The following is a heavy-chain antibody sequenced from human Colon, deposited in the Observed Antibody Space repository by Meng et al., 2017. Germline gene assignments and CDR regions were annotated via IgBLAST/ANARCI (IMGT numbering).Heavy chain of an antibody. CDR1: GFTVSSHA. V-gene: IGHV3-23*01. J-gene: IGHJ5*02. D-gene: IGHD2-15*01. Sequence: GESLKISCAASGFTVSSHAMSWVRQAPGKGLEWVSAISGSGGSTYYADFVKGWFTTSRDNSKNTLYLQINNLKAEDTAVYYCASLEYCSGDSCYSFEADKTTNWFDPWGQGTLVTVSS. CDR2: ISGSGGST. CDR3: ASLEYCSGDSCYSFEADKTTNWFDP.